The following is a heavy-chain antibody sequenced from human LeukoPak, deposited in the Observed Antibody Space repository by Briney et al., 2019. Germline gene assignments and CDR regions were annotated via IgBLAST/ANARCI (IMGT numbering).Heavy chain of an antibody. CDR3: AKDSLPVAGTLGDY. CDR2: IYHSGST. CDR1: GGSISSGGYS. J-gene: IGHJ4*02. V-gene: IGHV4-30-2*01. Sequence: PSETLSLTCAVSGGSISSGGYSWSWIRQPPGKGLEWIGYIYHSGSTYYNPSLKSRVTISVDRSKNQFSLKLSSVTAADTALYYCAKDSLPVAGTLGDYWGQGTLVTVSS. D-gene: IGHD6-19*01.